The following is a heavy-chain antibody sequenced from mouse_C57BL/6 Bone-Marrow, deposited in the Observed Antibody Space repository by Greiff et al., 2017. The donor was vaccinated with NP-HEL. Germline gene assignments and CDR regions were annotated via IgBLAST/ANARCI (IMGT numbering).Heavy chain of an antibody. CDR1: GFTFSDYG. D-gene: IGHD1-1*01. Sequence: EVQLVESGGGLVQPGGSLKLSCAASGFTFSDYGMAWVRQAPRKGPEWVAFISNLAYSIYYADTVTGRFTISRENAKNTLYLEMSSLRSEDTAMYYCARHGTVVAPLGFDVWGTGTTVTVSS. J-gene: IGHJ1*03. CDR3: ARHGTVVAPLGFDV. CDR2: ISNLAYSI. V-gene: IGHV5-15*01.